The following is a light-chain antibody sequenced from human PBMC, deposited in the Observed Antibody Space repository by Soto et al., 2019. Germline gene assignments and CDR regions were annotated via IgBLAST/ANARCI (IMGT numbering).Light chain of an antibody. V-gene: IGKV3-20*01. CDR2: GAS. CDR1: QSVSSSY. J-gene: IGKJ3*01. Sequence: EIVLTQSPCTLSLCPGERATLSCRASQSVSSSYLAWYQQKPGQAPRLLIYGASSRATGIPGRFSGSGSGTDFTLTISRLEPEDFAVYYCQQYGRSPFTFGPGTKVDI. CDR3: QQYGRSPFT.